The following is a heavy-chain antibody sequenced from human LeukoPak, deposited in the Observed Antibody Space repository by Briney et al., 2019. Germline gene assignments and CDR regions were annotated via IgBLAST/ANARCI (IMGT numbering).Heavy chain of an antibody. CDR1: GFTLSTYD. J-gene: IGHJ1*01. Sequence: PGGSLRLSCAASGFTLSTYDMHWVRQPTGEGLEWVSIIYRAGDTYYPGSVKGRFTISRDNAKNSLYLQMNSLRAEDTAVYYCARASSGYLNWGQGSLVTVSS. V-gene: IGHV3-13*01. CDR2: IYRAGDT. CDR3: ARASSGYLN. D-gene: IGHD3-22*01.